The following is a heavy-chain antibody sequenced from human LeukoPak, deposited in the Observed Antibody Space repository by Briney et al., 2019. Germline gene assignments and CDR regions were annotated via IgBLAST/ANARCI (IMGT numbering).Heavy chain of an antibody. CDR1: GFTFSSYA. CDR3: AKDSEYDFWSGYWSPFDY. V-gene: IGHV3-23*01. CDR2: ISGSGGST. Sequence: GGSLRLSCAASGFTFSSYAMSWVRQAPGKGLEWVSAISGSGGSTYYADSVKGRFTISRDNSKNTLYLQMNSLRAEDTAVYYCAKDSEYDFWSGYWSPFDYWGQGTLVTVSS. J-gene: IGHJ4*02. D-gene: IGHD3-3*01.